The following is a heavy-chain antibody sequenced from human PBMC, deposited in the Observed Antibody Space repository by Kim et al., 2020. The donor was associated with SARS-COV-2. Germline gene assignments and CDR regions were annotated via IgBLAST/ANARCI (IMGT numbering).Heavy chain of an antibody. D-gene: IGHD6-13*01. CDR3: AREGYSSSWYEGYYYYYGMDV. CDR1: GYTFTSYG. CDR2: ISAYNGNT. Sequence: ASVKVSCKASGYTFTSYGISWVRQAPGQGLEWMGWISAYNGNTNYAQKLQGRVTMTTDTSTSTAYMELRRLRSDDTAVYYCAREGYSSSWYEGYYYYYGMDVWGHGTPVTVSS. J-gene: IGHJ6*02. V-gene: IGHV1-18*01.